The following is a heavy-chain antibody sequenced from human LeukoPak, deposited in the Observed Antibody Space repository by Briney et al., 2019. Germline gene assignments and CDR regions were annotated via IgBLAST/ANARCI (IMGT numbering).Heavy chain of an antibody. V-gene: IGHV3-48*03. CDR2: INSRGNTK. D-gene: IGHD5-24*01. CDR1: GFIFSGYE. Sequence: GGSLRLSCAVSGFIFSGYEMNWVRQAPGKGLEWLSYINSRGNTKYYADSVKGRFTTSRDNARNTLYLQMNSLRAEDTAINYCARDNNWSPDYWGQGTLVTVSS. CDR3: ARDNNWSPDY. J-gene: IGHJ4*02.